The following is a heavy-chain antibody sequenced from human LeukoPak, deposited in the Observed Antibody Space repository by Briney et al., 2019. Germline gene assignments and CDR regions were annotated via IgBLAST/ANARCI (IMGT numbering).Heavy chain of an antibody. CDR3: ARGYCSSASCYFDY. D-gene: IGHD2-2*01. J-gene: IGHJ4*02. CDR2: INWNGGST. V-gene: IGHV3-20*04. Sequence: GGSLRLSCAAAGFTFDDYGMSCARQAPGKGLGWVSGINWNGGSTGYADSVKGRFTISRDNAKNSLYLQMNSLRAEDTALYYCARGYCSSASCYFDYWGQGTLVTVSS. CDR1: GFTFDDYG.